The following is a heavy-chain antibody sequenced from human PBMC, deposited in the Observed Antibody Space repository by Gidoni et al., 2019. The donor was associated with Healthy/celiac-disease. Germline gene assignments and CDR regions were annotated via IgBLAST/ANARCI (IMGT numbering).Heavy chain of an antibody. D-gene: IGHD6-19*01. CDR1: GLTFSSYG. J-gene: IGHJ6*02. CDR2: ISSRSRYI. CDR3: AREAVAGSRSYYYYYGMDV. Sequence: EAQLVESGGGLVKPGGSLRLPCAASGLTFSSYGMNWVRQAPGKRLEWVSDISSRSRYIYYPDSVKGRFTIARDNAKNSLYLQMNSLGAEDTAVYYCAREAVAGSRSYYYYYGMDVWGQGTTVTVSS. V-gene: IGHV3-21*01.